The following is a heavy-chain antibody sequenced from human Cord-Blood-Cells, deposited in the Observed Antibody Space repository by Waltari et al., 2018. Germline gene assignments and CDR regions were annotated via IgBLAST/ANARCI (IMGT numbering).Heavy chain of an antibody. D-gene: IGHD2-21*02. CDR1: GFTFSSYG. Sequence: QVQLVESGGGVVQPGRSLRLSCAASGFTFSSYGMHWVRQAPGKGLEWVAVIWYDGSNKYYADSVKGRFTISRDNSKNTLYLQMNSLRAEDTAVYYCARVFGGNYYFDYWGQGTLVTVSS. CDR3: ARVFGGNYYFDY. J-gene: IGHJ4*02. CDR2: IWYDGSNK. V-gene: IGHV3-33*01.